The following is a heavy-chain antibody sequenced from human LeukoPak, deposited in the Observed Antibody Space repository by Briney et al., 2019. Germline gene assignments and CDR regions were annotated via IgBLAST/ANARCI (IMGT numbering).Heavy chain of an antibody. CDR2: ISSSSSYI. V-gene: IGHV3-21*01. J-gene: IGHJ4*02. D-gene: IGHD1-26*01. Sequence: GGSMRLSCAASGFTFSSYSMDWVRQAPGKGLEWVSSISSSSSYIYYADSVKGRFTISRDNAKNSLYLQMNSLRAEDTAVYYCARVAVGSYGDYWGQGTLVTVSS. CDR1: GFTFSSYS. CDR3: ARVAVGSYGDY.